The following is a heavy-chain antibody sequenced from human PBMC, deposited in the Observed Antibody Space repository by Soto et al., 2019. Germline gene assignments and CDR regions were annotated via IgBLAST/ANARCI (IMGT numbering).Heavy chain of an antibody. D-gene: IGHD3-22*01. CDR1: GFTFSSYA. CDR2: ISGSGGST. Sequence: GGSLRLSCAASGFTFSSYAMSWVRQAPGKGLEWVSAISGSGGSTYYADSVKGRFTISRDNSKNTLYLQMNSLRAEDTAVYYCAKDLVGAYYYDSSGYYSLFDYWGQGTLVTVSS. CDR3: AKDLVGAYYYDSSGYYSLFDY. J-gene: IGHJ4*02. V-gene: IGHV3-23*01.